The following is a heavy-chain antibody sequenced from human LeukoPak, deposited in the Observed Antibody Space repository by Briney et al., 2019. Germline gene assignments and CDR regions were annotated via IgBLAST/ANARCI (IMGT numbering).Heavy chain of an antibody. CDR2: ISSAGST. CDR1: GITFSTYV. CDR3: ATSRRTFWYFDL. V-gene: IGHV3-23*01. J-gene: IGHJ2*01. Sequence: GGSLRLSCAASGITFSTYVMNWVRRAPGKGLEWVSGISSAGSTYYADSVKGRFTISSDNSKNTLYLQMNGLRAEDTAVYYCATSRRTFWYFDLWGRGTLVAVS.